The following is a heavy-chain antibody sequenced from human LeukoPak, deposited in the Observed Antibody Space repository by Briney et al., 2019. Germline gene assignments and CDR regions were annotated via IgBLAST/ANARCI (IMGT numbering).Heavy chain of an antibody. V-gene: IGHV3-33*01. J-gene: IGHJ4*02. D-gene: IGHD6-19*01. CDR2: ILDDGSNK. CDR3: ARDSSGWGYFDY. CDR1: GFTFSSYS. Sequence: GGSLRLSSAASGFTFSSYSMHWGRQGPGKGLEWVTVILDDGSNKYYADSVKGRFTISRDNTKNTLYLQMSSLSAEDTAVYYCARDSSGWGYFDYWGQGTLVTVSS.